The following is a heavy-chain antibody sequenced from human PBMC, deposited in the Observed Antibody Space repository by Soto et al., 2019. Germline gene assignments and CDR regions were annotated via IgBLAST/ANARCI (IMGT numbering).Heavy chain of an antibody. D-gene: IGHD2-15*01. Sequence: SQTLSLTCAISGDSVSSKSAAWNWIRQSPSRGLEWLGRTYYRSKWYNDYAVSVKSRITINPDTSKNQFSLQLNSVTPEDTAVYYCARGMGHCSGSSCAYGMDVWGQGTTVTVSS. CDR2: TYYRSKWYN. V-gene: IGHV6-1*01. J-gene: IGHJ6*02. CDR1: GDSVSSKSAA. CDR3: ARGMGHCSGSSCAYGMDV.